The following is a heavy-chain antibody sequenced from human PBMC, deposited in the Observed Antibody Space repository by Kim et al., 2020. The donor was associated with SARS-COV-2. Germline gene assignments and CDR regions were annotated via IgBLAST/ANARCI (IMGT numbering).Heavy chain of an antibody. V-gene: IGHV4-34*01. CDR1: GGSFSGYY. CDR3: ARGRGYSSRGSPLDY. Sequence: SETLSLTCAVYGGSFSGYYWSWIRQPPGKGLEWIGEINHSGSTNYNPSLKSRVTISVDTSKNQFSLKLSSVTAADTAVYYCARGRGYSSRGSPLDYWGQGTLVTVSS. J-gene: IGHJ4*02. D-gene: IGHD6-13*01. CDR2: INHSGST.